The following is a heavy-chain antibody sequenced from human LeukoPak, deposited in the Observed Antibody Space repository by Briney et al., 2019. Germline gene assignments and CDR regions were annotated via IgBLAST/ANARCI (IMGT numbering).Heavy chain of an antibody. CDR1: GGSISSGSYY. CDR2: IYYSGST. CDR3: ARQNLVDYYDSSGYCDY. D-gene: IGHD3-22*01. V-gene: IGHV4-39*01. J-gene: IGHJ4*02. Sequence: SQTLSLTCTVSGGSISSGSYYWGWIRQPPGKGLEWIGSIYYSGSTYYNPSLKSRVTISVDTSKNQFSLKLSSVTAADTAVYYCARQNLVDYYDSSGYCDYWGQGTLVTVSS.